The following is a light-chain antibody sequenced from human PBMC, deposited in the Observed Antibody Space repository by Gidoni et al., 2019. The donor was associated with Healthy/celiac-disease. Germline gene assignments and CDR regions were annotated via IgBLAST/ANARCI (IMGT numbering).Light chain of an antibody. Sequence: NFMLTQPHSVSESPGKTVTISCTRSSGSIASNYVQWYPQRPGSSPTTVIYENNQRPSGVLHRFSGSIDSSSNSASLTISGLKTEDEADYYCQSYDSSTPHVVFGGGTKLTVL. CDR2: ENN. CDR3: QSYDSSTPHVV. J-gene: IGLJ2*01. CDR1: SGSIASNY. V-gene: IGLV6-57*01.